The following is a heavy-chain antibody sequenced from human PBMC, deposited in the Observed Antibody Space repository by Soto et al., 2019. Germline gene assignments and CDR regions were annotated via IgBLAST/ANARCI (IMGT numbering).Heavy chain of an antibody. CDR2: MNSVGRT. D-gene: IGHD3-22*01. CDR3: AKIPDSSGSTISTFLFDX. Sequence: LRLSCAASGFTFSNYSMSCVRQAPGKGLEWVSGMNSVGRTYYADSVKGLFTISRDTSKNTLYLQMNSLRADDTAFFYCAKIPDSSGSTISTFLFDXWGQGTLDPVSX. J-gene: IGHJ4*02. V-gene: IGHV3-23*01. CDR1: GFTFSNYS.